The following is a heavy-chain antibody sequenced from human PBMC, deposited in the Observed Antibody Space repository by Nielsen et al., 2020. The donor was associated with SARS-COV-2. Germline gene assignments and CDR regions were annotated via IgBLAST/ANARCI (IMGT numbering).Heavy chain of an antibody. CDR2: VHTSGST. CDR1: GGSISSANNY. V-gene: IGHV4-61*02. D-gene: IGHD4/OR15-4a*01. CDR3: ARSRSGRGTIVLFDY. Sequence: SETLSLTCTVSGGSISSANNYWSWIRQPAGKGLEWIGRVHTSGSTNYKPSLNSRVTISVDTSRNQFSLGLTSVTATDTAVYYCARSRSGRGTIVLFDYWGQGTLVTVSS. J-gene: IGHJ4*02.